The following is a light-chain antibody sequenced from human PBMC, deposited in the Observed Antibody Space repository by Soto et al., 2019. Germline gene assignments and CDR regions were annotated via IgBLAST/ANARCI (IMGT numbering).Light chain of an antibody. V-gene: IGKV3-11*01. CDR3: QQRSNWPSIT. J-gene: IGKJ5*01. CDR2: DAS. CDR1: QSVSSY. Sequence: ENLLTQSAATLSFPKEETPTLSCRASQSVSSYLAWYQQKPGQAPRLLIYDASNRATGIPARCSGSGSGTDFTLTINSLEPEDFAVYYCQQRSNWPSITFGQGTLLEIK.